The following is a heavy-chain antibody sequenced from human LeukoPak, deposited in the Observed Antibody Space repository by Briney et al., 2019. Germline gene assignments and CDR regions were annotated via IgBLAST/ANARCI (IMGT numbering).Heavy chain of an antibody. CDR1: GFTFSSYS. CDR2: IGSSSSYI. V-gene: IGHV3-21*01. D-gene: IGHD4-23*01. CDR3: ARGATVRTPPLDY. J-gene: IGHJ4*02. Sequence: GGSLRLSCAASGFTFSSYSMNWVRQAPGKGLEWVSFIGSSSSYIYYADSVKGRFSISRDNAKNSLYLQMNSLRAEDTAVYYCARGATVRTPPLDYWGQGTLVTVSS.